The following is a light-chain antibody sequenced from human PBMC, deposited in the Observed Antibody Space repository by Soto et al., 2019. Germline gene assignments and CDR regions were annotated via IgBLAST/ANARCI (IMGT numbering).Light chain of an antibody. J-gene: IGKJ2*01. CDR1: QSISSY. CDR3: QQSYSTLMYT. V-gene: IGKV1-39*01. CDR2: AAS. Sequence: DIQMTQSPSSLYASVGDRVTITCRASQSISSYLNWYQQKPGKAPKLLIYAASSLQSGVPSRFSGSGSGTDFTLTSSSLQPEDFATYYCQQSYSTLMYTFGQGTKLEIK.